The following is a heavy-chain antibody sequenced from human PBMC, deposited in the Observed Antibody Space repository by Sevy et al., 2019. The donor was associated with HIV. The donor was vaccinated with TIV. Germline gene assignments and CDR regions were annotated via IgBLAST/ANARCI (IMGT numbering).Heavy chain of an antibody. CDR2: IYWDDDK. CDR3: AHRRSKGITITEFDY. D-gene: IGHD3-3*01. J-gene: IGHJ4*02. V-gene: IGHV2-5*02. Sequence: SGPTLVNPTQTLRLTCTFSGFSFSTSGVGVGRIRQPPGKALEWLAIIYWDDDKRYSPSLKSRLTISKDTSKDQVVLTMANMDPVDTGTYYCAHRRSKGITITEFDYWGQGTLVTVSS. CDR1: GFSFSTSGVG.